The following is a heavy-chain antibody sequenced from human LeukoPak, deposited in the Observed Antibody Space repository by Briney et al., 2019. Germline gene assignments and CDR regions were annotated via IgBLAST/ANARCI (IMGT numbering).Heavy chain of an antibody. Sequence: PSETLSLTCTVSGGSIDSNSWTWIRQPPGKELEWIGYIYYSGTTNYNPSLKSRVTMSVDMSKNQFSLKLSSVTAADTAVYYCARRSSSWKNWFDPWGQGTLVTVSS. J-gene: IGHJ5*02. CDR1: GGSIDSNS. V-gene: IGHV4-59*01. CDR3: ARRSSSWKNWFDP. D-gene: IGHD6-13*01. CDR2: IYYSGTT.